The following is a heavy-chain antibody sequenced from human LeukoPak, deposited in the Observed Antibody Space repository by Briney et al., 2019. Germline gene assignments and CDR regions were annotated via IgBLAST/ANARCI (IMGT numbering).Heavy chain of an antibody. D-gene: IGHD1-1*01. J-gene: IGHJ6*02. CDR3: AGTRISWPNRSPYYYGMDV. Sequence: VASVKVSCKASGYTFTGYYMHWVRQAPGQGLEWMGWINPNSGGTNYAQKFQGRVTMTRDTSISTAYMELSRLRSDDTAVYYCAGTRISWPNRSPYYYGMDVWGQGTTVTVSS. V-gene: IGHV1-2*02. CDR1: GYTFTGYY. CDR2: INPNSGGT.